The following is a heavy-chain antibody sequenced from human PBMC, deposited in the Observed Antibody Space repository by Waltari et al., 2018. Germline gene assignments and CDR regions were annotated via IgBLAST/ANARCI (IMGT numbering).Heavy chain of an antibody. CDR1: GYSISSGYY. CDR2: IYHSGST. Sequence: QVQLQESGPGLVKPSETLSLTCAVSGYSISSGYYWGWIRQPPGKGLEWIGSIYHSGSTYYNPSLKSRVTISVDTSKNQFSLKLSSVTAADTAVYYCARGALYCSGGSCDYWGQGTLVIVSS. CDR3: ARGALYCSGGSCDY. J-gene: IGHJ4*02. V-gene: IGHV4-38-2*01. D-gene: IGHD2-15*01.